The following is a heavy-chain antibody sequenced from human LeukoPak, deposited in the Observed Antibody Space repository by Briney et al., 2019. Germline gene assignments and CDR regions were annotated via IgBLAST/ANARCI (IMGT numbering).Heavy chain of an antibody. V-gene: IGHV4-59*11. CDR2: IYYSEYT. CDR3: AGEAEAGTNFDY. Sequence: SETLSLTCTVSGDSIGNQYWSWIRQPPGKGLEWIGYIYYSEYTKYNPSLESRVTISVDTSKNQFSLRLTSVTAADTAIYFCAGEAEAGTNFDYWGQGILVTVSS. J-gene: IGHJ4*02. D-gene: IGHD6-13*01. CDR1: GDSIGNQY.